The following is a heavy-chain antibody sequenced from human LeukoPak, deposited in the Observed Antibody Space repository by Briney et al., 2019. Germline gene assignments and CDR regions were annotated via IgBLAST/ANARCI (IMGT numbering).Heavy chain of an antibody. CDR1: GSSFDDYA. CDR2: INWSSASI. CDR3: VRDKFWDSPSPRGFFDC. V-gene: IGHV3-9*01. Sequence: PGGSLSLSCAVSGSSFDDYAMHWVRQAPGKGLEWVSGINWSSASIDYADSVKGRFTISRDNAKNSLYLQMNSLRAEDAALYYCVRDKFWDSPSPRGFFDCWGQGTLVTVSS. D-gene: IGHD3-16*01. J-gene: IGHJ4*02.